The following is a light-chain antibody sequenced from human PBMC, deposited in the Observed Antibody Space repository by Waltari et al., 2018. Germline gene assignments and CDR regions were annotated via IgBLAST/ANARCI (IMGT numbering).Light chain of an antibody. CDR3: QHYSGNLYT. CDR1: QSITTW. V-gene: IGKV1-5*03. Sequence: DIQMTQSPSTLSASIGDRVTIPCRASQSITTWLAWYQQKPGTVPKLLIYQTSTLESGVPLRFSGSGSGTEFSLTISSLQPDDFATYYCQHYSGNLYTFGQGTRLEI. CDR2: QTS. J-gene: IGKJ2*01.